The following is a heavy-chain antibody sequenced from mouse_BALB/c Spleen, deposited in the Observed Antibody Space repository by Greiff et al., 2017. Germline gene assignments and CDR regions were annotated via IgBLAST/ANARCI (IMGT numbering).Heavy chain of an antibody. D-gene: IGHD2-2*01. CDR3: ARTDGYEGVNY. Sequence: QVQLQQSGAELARPGASVKLSCKASGYTFTSYWMQWVKQRPGQGLEWIGAIYPGDGDTRYTQKFKGKATLTADKSSSTAYMQLSSLASEDSAVYYCARTDGYEGVNYWGQGTTLTVSS. CDR1: GYTFTSYW. CDR2: IYPGDGDT. V-gene: IGHV1-87*01. J-gene: IGHJ2*01.